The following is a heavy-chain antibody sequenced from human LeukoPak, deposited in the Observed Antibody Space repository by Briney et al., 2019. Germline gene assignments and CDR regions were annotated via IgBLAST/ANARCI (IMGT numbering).Heavy chain of an antibody. CDR2: ISGNDGTT. CDR1: GFTFSTYG. CDR3: AKRSPLYSDTPGNYFDY. D-gene: IGHD6-13*01. V-gene: IGHV3-23*01. Sequence: PGGSMRLSCTASGFTFSTYGMTWVRQAPGKGLEWVSTISGNDGTTYYADSVKGRFTVSRDNSKNTLYLQMNNLRAEDTAIYYCAKRSPLYSDTPGNYFDYWGQGTLVTVSS. J-gene: IGHJ4*02.